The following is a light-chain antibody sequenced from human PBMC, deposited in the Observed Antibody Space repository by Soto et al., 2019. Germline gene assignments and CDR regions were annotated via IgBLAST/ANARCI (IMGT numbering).Light chain of an antibody. CDR2: RNN. CDR3: AAWDDSLSGYV. J-gene: IGLJ1*01. CDR1: SSNIGSNY. V-gene: IGLV1-47*01. Sequence: QSVLNQPPSASGTPGQRVTISCSGSSSNIGSNYVYWYQQLPGTAPKLLIYRNNQRPSGVPDRFSGSKSGTSASLAISGLRSEDEADYYCAAWDDSLSGYVFGTGTKVT.